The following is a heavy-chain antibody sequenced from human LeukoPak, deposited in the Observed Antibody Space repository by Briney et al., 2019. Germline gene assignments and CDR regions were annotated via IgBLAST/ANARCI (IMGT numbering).Heavy chain of an antibody. V-gene: IGHV3-23*01. CDR3: AKDGGYYDFDY. J-gene: IGHJ4*02. CDR1: GFTFNTYA. Sequence: GGSLRLSCAASGFTFNTYAMSWVRQAPGKGLEWVSAISGSGGSTYYADSVKGRFTISRDNSKNTLYLQMNSLRAEDTAVYYCAKDGGYYDFDYWGQGTLVTVSS. CDR2: ISGSGGST. D-gene: IGHD3-3*01.